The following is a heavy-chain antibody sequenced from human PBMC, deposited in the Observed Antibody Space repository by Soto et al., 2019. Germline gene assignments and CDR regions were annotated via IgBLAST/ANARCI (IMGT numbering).Heavy chain of an antibody. V-gene: IGHV4-59*01. Sequence: PSETLSLTCTVSGGSINNYYWTWIRQPPGKGLEWIGYVYHTGSTNYNPSLKGRVTISIDTSKNQFSLKLSSVTAADTAVYYCARTGLDYYDSSGYPYYFDYWGQGTLVTVSS. D-gene: IGHD3-22*01. CDR1: GGSINNYY. CDR3: ARTGLDYYDSSGYPYYFDY. CDR2: VYHTGST. J-gene: IGHJ4*02.